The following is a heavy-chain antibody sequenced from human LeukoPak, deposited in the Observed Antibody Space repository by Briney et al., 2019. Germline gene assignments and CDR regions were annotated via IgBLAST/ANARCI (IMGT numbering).Heavy chain of an antibody. CDR1: GFTLSDFS. CDR2: ISSSGSPI. D-gene: IGHD3-10*02. V-gene: IGHV3-48*01. Sequence: GGSLRLSCAASGFTLSDFSMNWVRQAPGKGLEWVSYISSSGSPIYYADSLKGRFTISRDTAKNSLYLQMNSLRAEDTAVYYCAELGITMIGGVWGKGTTVTISS. J-gene: IGHJ6*04. CDR3: AELGITMIGGV.